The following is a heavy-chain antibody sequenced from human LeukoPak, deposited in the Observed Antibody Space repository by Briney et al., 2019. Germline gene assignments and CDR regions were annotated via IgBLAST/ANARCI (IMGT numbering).Heavy chain of an antibody. CDR3: AKGERLEVGQLVFYPHYFDY. Sequence: QAGGSLRLSCAASGFTFSSYGMHWVRQAPGKGLEWVAFIRYDGSNKYYADSVKGRFTISRDNSKNTLYLQMNSLRAEDTAVYYCAKGERLEVGQLVFYPHYFDYWGQGTLVTVSS. D-gene: IGHD6-13*01. CDR2: IRYDGSNK. CDR1: GFTFSSYG. V-gene: IGHV3-30*02. J-gene: IGHJ4*02.